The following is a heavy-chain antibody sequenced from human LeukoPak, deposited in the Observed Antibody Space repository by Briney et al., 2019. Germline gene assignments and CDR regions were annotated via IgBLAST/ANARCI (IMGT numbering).Heavy chain of an antibody. CDR3: ARAGYCSAGSCLGADS. CDR1: GGSISSADYY. CDR2: IYYSGNT. J-gene: IGHJ4*02. Sequence: SETLSLTCTVSGGSISSADYYWSWFRQPPGKGLEWIGYIYYSGNTYYNPSLKSRVIISVDTSKNQFSLNLSSVTAADTAVYYCARAGYCSAGSCLGADSWGQGTLVTVS. D-gene: IGHD2-15*01. V-gene: IGHV4-30-4*01.